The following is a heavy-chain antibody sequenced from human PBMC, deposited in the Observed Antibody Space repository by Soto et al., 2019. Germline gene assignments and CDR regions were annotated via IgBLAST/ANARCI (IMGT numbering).Heavy chain of an antibody. D-gene: IGHD6-13*01. V-gene: IGHV1-2*02. CDR3: ARNLFIAAAGTRFGMDV. CDR1: GYTFTGYY. Sequence: SSVKVSCKASGYTFTGYYMHWVRQAPGQGPEWMGWINPNSGGTNYAQKFQGRVTMTRDTSISTAYMELSRLRSDDTAVYYCARNLFIAAAGTRFGMDVWGQGTTVTVS. J-gene: IGHJ6*02. CDR2: INPNSGGT.